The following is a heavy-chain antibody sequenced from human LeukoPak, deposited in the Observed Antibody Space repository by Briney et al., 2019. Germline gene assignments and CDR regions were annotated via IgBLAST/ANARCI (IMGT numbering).Heavy chain of an antibody. D-gene: IGHD4-23*01. CDR2: ISSSGSTI. Sequence: GGSLILSCAASGFTFSSYEMNWVRQAPGKGLEWVSYISSSGSTIYYADSVKGRFTISRGNAKNSLYLQMNSLRAEDTALYYCARGKTTVVRNYFDYWGQGTLVTVSS. J-gene: IGHJ4*02. V-gene: IGHV3-48*03. CDR1: GFTFSSYE. CDR3: ARGKTTVVRNYFDY.